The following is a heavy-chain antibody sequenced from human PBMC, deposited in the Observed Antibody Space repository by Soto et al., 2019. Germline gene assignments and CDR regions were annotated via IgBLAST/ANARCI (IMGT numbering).Heavy chain of an antibody. V-gene: IGHV1-69*13. CDR1: GGTFSSYA. Sequence: SVKVSCKASGGTFSSYAISWVRQAPGQGLEWMGGIIPIFGTANYAQKFQGRVTITADESTSTAYMELSSLRSEDTAVYYCARGRTYYYDSSGYYALDYWGQGTLVTVSS. J-gene: IGHJ4*02. D-gene: IGHD3-22*01. CDR3: ARGRTYYYDSSGYYALDY. CDR2: IIPIFGTA.